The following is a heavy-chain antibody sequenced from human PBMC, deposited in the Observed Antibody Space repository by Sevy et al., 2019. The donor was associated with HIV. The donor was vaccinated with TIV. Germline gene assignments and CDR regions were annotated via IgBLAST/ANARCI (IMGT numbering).Heavy chain of an antibody. CDR3: ARDYYDSSGFFDY. J-gene: IGHJ4*02. Sequence: GGSLRLSCAASGFTFSSYSMNWVRQAPGNGLEWVSSISSSSCYIYYADSVKGRFTISRDNAKNSLYLQMNSLRAEDTAVYYCARDYYDSSGFFDYWGQGTLVTVSS. CDR1: GFTFSSYS. CDR2: ISSSSCYI. D-gene: IGHD3-22*01. V-gene: IGHV3-21*01.